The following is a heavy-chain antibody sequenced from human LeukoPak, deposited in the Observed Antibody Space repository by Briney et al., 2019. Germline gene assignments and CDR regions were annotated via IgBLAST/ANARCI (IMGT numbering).Heavy chain of an antibody. Sequence: PGGSLRLSCAASGFVFSSYAMHWVRQAPGKGLEWVASIRYDGGNKYYADFVKGRFTISRDNSKNTLYLQMNSLRFEDTAVYYCAKGTAYQLPRFWFDYWGQGTLVTVSS. CDR2: IRYDGGNK. CDR3: AKGTAYQLPRFWFDY. J-gene: IGHJ4*02. CDR1: GFVFSSYA. D-gene: IGHD2-2*01. V-gene: IGHV3-30*02.